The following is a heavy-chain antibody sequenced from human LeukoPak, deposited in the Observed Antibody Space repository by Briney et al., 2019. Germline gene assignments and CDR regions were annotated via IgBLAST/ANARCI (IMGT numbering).Heavy chain of an antibody. CDR1: GGSISSGGYY. CDR3: ATLRTLQRYSSGPTPPPRPIYYYGMDV. Sequence: SETLSLTCTVSGGSISSGGYYWSWIRQPPGKGLEWIGYIYHSGSTYYNPSLKSRVTISVDRSKNQFSLKLSSVTAADTAVYYCATLRTLQRYSSGPTPPPRPIYYYGMDVWGQGTTVTVSS. V-gene: IGHV4-30-2*01. J-gene: IGHJ6*02. CDR2: IYHSGST. D-gene: IGHD6-19*01.